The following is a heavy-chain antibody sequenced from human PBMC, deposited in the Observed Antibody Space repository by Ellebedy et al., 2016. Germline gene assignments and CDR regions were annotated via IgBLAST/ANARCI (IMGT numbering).Heavy chain of an antibody. D-gene: IGHD6-19*01. CDR2: IKSKTDGGTT. Sequence: GESLKISXAASGFTFSSYAMSWVRQAPGKGLEWVGRIKSKTDGGTTDYAAPVKGRFTISRDDSKNTLYLQMNSLKTEDTAVYYCTTGGQWLASDYWGQGTLVTVSS. V-gene: IGHV3-15*01. J-gene: IGHJ4*02. CDR3: TTGGQWLASDY. CDR1: GFTFSSYA.